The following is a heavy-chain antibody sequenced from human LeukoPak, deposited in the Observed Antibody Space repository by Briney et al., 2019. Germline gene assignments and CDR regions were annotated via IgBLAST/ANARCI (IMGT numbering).Heavy chain of an antibody. Sequence: SETLSLTCTVSGGSISIYYWSWIRQLPGKGLEWIWYIYYSGSTNYTQSLKSRVTISVDTSKNQVSLKLSSVTAADTAVYYRARRIAEAGFDSWGQGVLVPVSS. CDR1: GGSISIYY. J-gene: IGHJ4*02. D-gene: IGHD6-13*01. CDR3: ARRIAEAGFDS. CDR2: IYYSGST. V-gene: IGHV4-59*01.